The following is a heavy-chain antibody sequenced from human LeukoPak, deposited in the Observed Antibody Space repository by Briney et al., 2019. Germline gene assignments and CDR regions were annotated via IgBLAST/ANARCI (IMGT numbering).Heavy chain of an antibody. Sequence: SETLSLTCAVYGGSFSGYYWSWIRQPPGKGLEWIGEINHSGSTNYNPSLKSRVTISVDTSKSQFSLKLSSVTAADTAVYYCARAGYSSSWYNAEYFQHWGQGTLVTVSS. CDR3: ARAGYSSSWYNAEYFQH. J-gene: IGHJ1*01. CDR2: INHSGST. V-gene: IGHV4-34*01. D-gene: IGHD6-13*01. CDR1: GGSFSGYY.